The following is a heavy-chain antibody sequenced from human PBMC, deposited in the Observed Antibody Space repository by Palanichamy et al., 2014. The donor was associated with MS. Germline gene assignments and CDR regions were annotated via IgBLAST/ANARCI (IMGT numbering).Heavy chain of an antibody. D-gene: IGHD4-23*01. Sequence: DVQLLESGGGLVQPGGSLRLSCVVSGFTITRYAMSWVCQAPGKGLEWVSDISVGGSSTYYTDSVKGRFTISRDKSKNTLYLQMDRLRVDDTAVYFCAKVPDEVFVGGDYFEDWGQGTLVTVSS. CDR1: GFTITRYA. CDR3: AKVPDEVFVGGDYFED. V-gene: IGHV3-23*01. J-gene: IGHJ4*02. CDR2: ISVGGSST.